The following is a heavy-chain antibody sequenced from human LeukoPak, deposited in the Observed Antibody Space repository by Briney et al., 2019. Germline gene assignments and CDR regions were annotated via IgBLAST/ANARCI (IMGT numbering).Heavy chain of an antibody. CDR2: IIPIFGTA. V-gene: IGHV1-69*13. J-gene: IGHJ1*01. Sequence: SVKVSCKASGGTFSSYAISWVRQAPGQGLEWMGGIIPIFGTANYAQKFQGRVTITADESTSTAYMELSSLRSEDTAVYYCARGLGIRGSEEAYFQHWGQGTLVTVSS. CDR3: ARGLGIRGSEEAYFQH. D-gene: IGHD3-10*01. CDR1: GGTFSSYA.